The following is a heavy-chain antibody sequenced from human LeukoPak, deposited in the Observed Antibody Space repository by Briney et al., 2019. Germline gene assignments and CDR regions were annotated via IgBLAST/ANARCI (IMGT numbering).Heavy chain of an antibody. Sequence: SVKVSCKASGFTFTSSAVQWVRQARGQRLEWIGWIVVGSGNTNYAQKFQERVTITRDMSTSTAYMELSSLRSEDTAVYYCARESIVVVPAAIGWFDPWGQGTLVTVSS. CDR2: IVVGSGNT. CDR1: GFTFTSSA. CDR3: ARESIVVVPAAIGWFDP. D-gene: IGHD2-2*02. V-gene: IGHV1-58*01. J-gene: IGHJ5*02.